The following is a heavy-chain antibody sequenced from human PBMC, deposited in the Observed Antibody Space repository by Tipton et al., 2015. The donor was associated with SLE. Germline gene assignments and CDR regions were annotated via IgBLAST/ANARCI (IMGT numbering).Heavy chain of an antibody. D-gene: IGHD1-26*01. J-gene: IGHJ6*03. CDR3: ARGGLGVSYYYYMDV. CDR2: LYYSGNT. Sequence: TLSLTCTVSGGSIRSSRHFWGWIRQPPGKGLEWIGVLYYSGNTYYNPSLKSPVTLSIDTSKNQFSLKLSSVTAADTAVYYCARGGLGVSYYYYMDVWGKGTTVTVS. V-gene: IGHV4-39*07. CDR1: GGSIRSSRHF.